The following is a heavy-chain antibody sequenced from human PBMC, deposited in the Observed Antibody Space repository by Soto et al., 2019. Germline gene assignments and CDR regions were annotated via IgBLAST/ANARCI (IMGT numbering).Heavy chain of an antibody. D-gene: IGHD2-15*01. CDR3: AKDLTFCSGGSCYSNSGDYFDY. Sequence: EVQLLESGGGLVQPGASLRLSCAASGFTFSNYAMSWVRQAPGKGLEWVSGISGSGGSTYYADSVKGRFTISRDNSKSTRYLQMNSLRAEDTAVYYCAKDLTFCSGGSCYSNSGDYFDYWGQGTLVTVSS. CDR1: GFTFSNYA. J-gene: IGHJ4*02. V-gene: IGHV3-23*01. CDR2: ISGSGGST.